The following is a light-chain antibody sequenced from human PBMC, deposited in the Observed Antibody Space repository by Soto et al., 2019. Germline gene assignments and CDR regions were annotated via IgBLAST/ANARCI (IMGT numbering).Light chain of an antibody. CDR2: DAS. V-gene: IGKV1-33*01. CDR3: QQYDDLPIT. Sequence: DIQMTQSPSSLSASVGDRVTITCQASQDIRKYLNWYQKKPGEAPKLLIYDASNLETGVPSRFSGSGSGADFTFTISSLQPEDIASYYCQQYDDLPITFGQGTRREIK. J-gene: IGKJ5*01. CDR1: QDIRKY.